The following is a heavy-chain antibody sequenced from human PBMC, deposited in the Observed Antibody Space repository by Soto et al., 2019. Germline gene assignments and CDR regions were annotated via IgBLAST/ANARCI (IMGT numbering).Heavy chain of an antibody. CDR1: GFTVSSNY. CDR2: IYSGGST. CDR3: AKDQGGNYYYYYYMDV. D-gene: IGHD4-4*01. V-gene: IGHV3-53*05. J-gene: IGHJ6*03. Sequence: GGSLRLSCAASGFTVSSNYMSWVRQAPGKGLEWVSVIYSGGSTYYADSVRGRFTISRDNSKNTLYLQMNSLRAEDTAVYYCAKDQGGNYYYYYYMDVWGKGTTVTVSS.